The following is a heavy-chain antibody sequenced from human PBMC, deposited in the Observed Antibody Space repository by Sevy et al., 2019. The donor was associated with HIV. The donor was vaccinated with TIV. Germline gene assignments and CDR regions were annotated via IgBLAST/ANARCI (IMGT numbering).Heavy chain of an antibody. CDR3: ARAVRSGQLLSGMDV. Sequence: GGSLRLSCGVSGFTFSSYSMNWVRQAPGKGLEWVSYISSTSYTIYYADSMKGRFTNSRDNAKNSVHLQMNSLKAEDTAVYYCARAVRSGQLLSGMDVCGQGTTLTVSS. D-gene: IGHD2-2*01. V-gene: IGHV3-48*01. CDR2: ISSTSYTI. CDR1: GFTFSSYS. J-gene: IGHJ6*02.